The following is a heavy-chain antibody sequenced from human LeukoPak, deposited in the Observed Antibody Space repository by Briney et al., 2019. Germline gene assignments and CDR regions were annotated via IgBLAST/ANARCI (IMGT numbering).Heavy chain of an antibody. V-gene: IGHV4-4*07. J-gene: IGHJ2*01. Sequence: TSETLSLTCTVSGVSVTDYDWTRDRPPAGKGLEWIRRIPLSGSTDYNPSLQSRVTMSVDTSQYQYSLTLRSVTAADTAKYYCVRSLGPGPGWSFDVWGRGTLMTVAS. CDR1: GVSVTDYD. D-gene: IGHD3-16*01. CDR2: IPLSGST. CDR3: VRSLGPGPGWSFDV.